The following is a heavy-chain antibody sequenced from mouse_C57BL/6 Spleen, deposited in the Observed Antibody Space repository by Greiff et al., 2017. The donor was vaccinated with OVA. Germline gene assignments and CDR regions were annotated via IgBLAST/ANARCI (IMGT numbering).Heavy chain of an antibody. D-gene: IGHD1-1*01. J-gene: IGHJ3*01. CDR3: ANITAGTWFAY. CDR1: GYTFTSYW. CDR2: IHPNSGST. Sequence: VQLQQPGAELVKPGASVKLSCKASGYTFTSYWMHWVKQRPGQGLEWIGMIHPNSGSTNYNEKFKSKATLTVDKSSSTAYMQLSILTSDDSAVYYCANITAGTWFAYWGQGTLVTVSA. V-gene: IGHV1-64*01.